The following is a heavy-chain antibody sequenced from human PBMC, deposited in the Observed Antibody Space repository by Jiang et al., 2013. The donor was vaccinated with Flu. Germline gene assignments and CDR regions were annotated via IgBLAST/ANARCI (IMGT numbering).Heavy chain of an antibody. CDR2: INHSGST. D-gene: IGHD2-15*01. Sequence: LLKPSETLFLTCAVYGGSFSGYYWNWIRQPPGKGLEWIGEINHSGSTKYNPSLKSRVTISVDTSKKQFSLKLSSVTAADTAVYYCARVVRIRVGRGYMDVWGKGTTVTVSS. CDR3: ARVVRIRVGRGYMDV. CDR1: GGSFSGYY. V-gene: IGHV4-34*01. J-gene: IGHJ6*03.